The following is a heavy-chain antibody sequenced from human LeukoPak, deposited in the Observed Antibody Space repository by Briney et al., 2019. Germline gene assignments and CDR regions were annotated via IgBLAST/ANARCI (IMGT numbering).Heavy chain of an antibody. D-gene: IGHD3-22*01. CDR1: GGSFSGYY. V-gene: IGHV4-34*01. Sequence: TSETLSLTCAVYGGSFSGYYWSWIRQPPGKGLEWIGEINHSGSTNYNPSLKSRVTISVDTSKNQFSLKLSSVTAADTAVYYCARPRGYYYDSSGYPSHAFDIWGQGTMVTVSS. CDR3: ARPRGYYYDSSGYPSHAFDI. CDR2: INHSGST. J-gene: IGHJ3*02.